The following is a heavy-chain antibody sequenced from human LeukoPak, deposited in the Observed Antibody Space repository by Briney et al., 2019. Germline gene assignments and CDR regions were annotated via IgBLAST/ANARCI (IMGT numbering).Heavy chain of an antibody. J-gene: IGHJ4*02. Sequence: GGSLRLSCAASGFTFSSYTMAWVRQAPGKGLEWVSGISGSGGRTYHADSVKGRFTISRDNSKNTLYLQMNSLRAEDTAVYYCVRWGDYYQSLFDSWGQGTLVTVSS. CDR3: VRWGDYYQSLFDS. D-gene: IGHD3-3*01. V-gene: IGHV3-23*01. CDR1: GFTFSSYT. CDR2: ISGSGGRT.